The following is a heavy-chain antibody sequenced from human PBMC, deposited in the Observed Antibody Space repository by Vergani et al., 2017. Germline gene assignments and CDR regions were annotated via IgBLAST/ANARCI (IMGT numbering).Heavy chain of an antibody. CDR2: IYYSGST. CDR1: GGSISSYY. D-gene: IGHD6-13*01. J-gene: IGHJ4*02. Sequence: QVQLQESGPGLVKPSETLSLTCTVSGGSISSYYWSWIRQPPGKGLEWIGYIYYSGSTTYNPSLTSRVTISVDTSKNQFSLKLSSVTAADTAVYYCARGYVAAALSYGGQGTLVTVSA. V-gene: IGHV4-59*01. CDR3: ARGYVAAALSY.